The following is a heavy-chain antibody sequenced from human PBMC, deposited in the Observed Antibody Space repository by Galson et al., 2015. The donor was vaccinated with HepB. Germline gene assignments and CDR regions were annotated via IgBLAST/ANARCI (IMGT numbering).Heavy chain of an antibody. V-gene: IGHV3-11*01. D-gene: IGHD3-16*02. J-gene: IGHJ6*02. CDR1: GFIFSDFY. CDR3: ARGPPYFDVCASYPMWYYYGMDV. Sequence: SVRVSCAASGFIFSDFYMNWVRQAPGRGLEWLSFISSRNCLVSYADFVRGRFTISKDNAKTSLFLHMSSLRAGDTAVYFWARGPPYFDVCASYPMWYYYGMDVWGQGTTVSVSS. CDR2: ISSRNCLV.